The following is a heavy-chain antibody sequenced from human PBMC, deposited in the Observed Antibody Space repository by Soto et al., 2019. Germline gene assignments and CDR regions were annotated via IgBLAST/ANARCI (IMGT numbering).Heavy chain of an antibody. Sequence: EVQLVESGGGLVQPGGSLRLSCAASGFTFSSYWMHWVRQAPGKGLVWVSRINSDGSSTSYADSVKGRFTIARDNAKNTLYLQRISLRAEDTAVYYCALVYYYNSSGYFLLADYWGQGTLVTVSS. D-gene: IGHD3-22*01. J-gene: IGHJ4*02. CDR2: INSDGSST. V-gene: IGHV3-74*01. CDR1: GFTFSSYW. CDR3: ALVYYYNSSGYFLLADY.